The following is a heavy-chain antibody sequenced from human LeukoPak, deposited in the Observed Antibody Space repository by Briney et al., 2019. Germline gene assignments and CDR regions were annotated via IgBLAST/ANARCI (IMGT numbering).Heavy chain of an antibody. V-gene: IGHV3-21*01. D-gene: IGHD6-13*01. Sequence: GGSLRLSCAASGFTFSSYTMNWVRQAPGKGLEWVSSISSSSNYIYNADSVKGRFTISRDNAKNSVYLQMNSLRAEDTAVYYCARDPRRSSSWVDAFDIWGQGTMVTVSS. CDR2: ISSSSNYI. CDR1: GFTFSSYT. CDR3: ARDPRRSSSWVDAFDI. J-gene: IGHJ3*02.